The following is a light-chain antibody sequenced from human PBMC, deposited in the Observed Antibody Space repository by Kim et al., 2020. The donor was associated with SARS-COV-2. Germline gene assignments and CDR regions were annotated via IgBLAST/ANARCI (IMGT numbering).Light chain of an antibody. CDR1: QSIGSY. CDR3: QQSYSSPYT. J-gene: IGKJ2*01. CDR2: ATS. Sequence: ASVGDRLTITCRESQSIGSYLNWYQQHPGKAPKLLIYATSTLQTDVPSRFTGSGSGTEFTLTVSSLQPEDFATYYCQQSYSSPYTFGQGTKVDIK. V-gene: IGKV1-39*01.